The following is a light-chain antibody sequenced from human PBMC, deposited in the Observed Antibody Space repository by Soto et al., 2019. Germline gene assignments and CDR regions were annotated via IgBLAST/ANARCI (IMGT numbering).Light chain of an antibody. Sequence: EIVLTQSPATLSLSPGERATLSCRASQSVSSYLAWYQQKPGQAPRLLIYDASNRATGIPARFSGSGSGTDFTLTINSLEPEDFAVYYCQQRSNWPLGTFGQGTKVEIK. J-gene: IGKJ1*01. CDR3: QQRSNWPLGT. CDR1: QSVSSY. V-gene: IGKV3-11*01. CDR2: DAS.